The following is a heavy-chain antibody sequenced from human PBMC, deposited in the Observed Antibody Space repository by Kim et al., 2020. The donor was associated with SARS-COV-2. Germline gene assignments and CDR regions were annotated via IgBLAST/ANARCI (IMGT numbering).Heavy chain of an antibody. V-gene: IGHV4-59*01. CDR3: ARDRGGGYEDDAGDI. CDR2: IYYSGST. J-gene: IGHJ3*02. Sequence: SETLSLTCTVSGGSISSYYWSWIRQPPGKGLEWIGYIYYSGSTNYNPSLKSRVTISVDTSKNQFSLKLSSVTAADTAVYYCARDRGGGYEDDAGDIWG. CDR1: GGSISSYY. D-gene: IGHD5-12*01.